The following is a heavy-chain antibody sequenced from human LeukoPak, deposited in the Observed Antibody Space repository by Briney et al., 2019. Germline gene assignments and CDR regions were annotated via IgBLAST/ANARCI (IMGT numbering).Heavy chain of an antibody. Sequence: PSETLSLTCTVSGGSISSYYWSWIRQPPGKGLEWIGYIYYSGSTNYNPPLKSRVTISVDTSKNQFSLKLSSVTAADTAVYYCARGRVVPAAMGFDYWGQGTLVTVSS. D-gene: IGHD2-2*01. V-gene: IGHV4-59*01. CDR1: GGSISSYY. J-gene: IGHJ4*02. CDR2: IYYSGST. CDR3: ARGRVVPAAMGFDY.